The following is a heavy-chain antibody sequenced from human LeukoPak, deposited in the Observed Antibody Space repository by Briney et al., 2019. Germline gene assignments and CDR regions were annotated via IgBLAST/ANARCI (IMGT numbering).Heavy chain of an antibody. Sequence: SETLSLTCTVSGGSISSYYWSWIRQPPGKGLEWIAYISDIGSINYNPSLKSRVTISLDTPNNQFSLKLSSVTAADTAVYYCAGHHPRNTVDFWGQGTLVTVSS. J-gene: IGHJ4*02. CDR2: ISDIGSI. CDR1: GGSISSYY. D-gene: IGHD2-8*02. V-gene: IGHV4-59*08. CDR3: AGHHPRNTVDF.